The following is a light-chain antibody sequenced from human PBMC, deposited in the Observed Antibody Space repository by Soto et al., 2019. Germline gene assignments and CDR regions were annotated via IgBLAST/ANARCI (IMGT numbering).Light chain of an antibody. CDR1: SSNIGSNY. CDR3: GTWDSSLRGGV. Sequence: QSVLTQPPSVSAAPGQKVTISCSGSSSNIGSNYVSWYQQLPGLAPKLLIYDNNERPSGIPVRFSGSKSGTSATLDITGLQTGDEADYYCGTWDSSLRGGVFGGGTKLTVL. CDR2: DNN. V-gene: IGLV1-51*01. J-gene: IGLJ2*01.